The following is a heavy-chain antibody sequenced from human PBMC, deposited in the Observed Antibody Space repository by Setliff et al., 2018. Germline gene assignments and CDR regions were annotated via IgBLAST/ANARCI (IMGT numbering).Heavy chain of an antibody. CDR2: INTGGGSS. CDR1: GYSLVTHY. Sequence: ASVKVSCKASGYSLVTHYMHWVRQAPGQGLEWMGLINTGGGSSSYAPKFQGRVTMTRDTSTSTVYMEVNILGSEDTAVYFCARAGLALAGRKGVFDHWGQGTLVTVSS. D-gene: IGHD6-13*01. J-gene: IGHJ4*02. CDR3: ARAGLALAGRKGVFDH. V-gene: IGHV1-46*01.